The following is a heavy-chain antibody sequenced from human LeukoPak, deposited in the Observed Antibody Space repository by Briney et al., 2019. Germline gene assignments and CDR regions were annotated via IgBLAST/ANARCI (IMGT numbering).Heavy chain of an antibody. CDR1: GGSISSYY. D-gene: IGHD2-15*01. CDR2: IYYSGST. Sequence: SETLSLTCTVSGGSISSYYWSWTRQPPGKGLEWIGYIYYSGSTNYNPSLKSRVTISVDTSKNQFSLKLSSVTAADTAVYYCARQGYPFYYYGMDVWGQGTTVTVSS. V-gene: IGHV4-59*08. CDR3: ARQGYPFYYYGMDV. J-gene: IGHJ6*02.